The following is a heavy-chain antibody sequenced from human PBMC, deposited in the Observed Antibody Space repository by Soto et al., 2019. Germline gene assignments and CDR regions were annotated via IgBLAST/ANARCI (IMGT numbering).Heavy chain of an antibody. CDR1: GFTFANAW. Sequence: GGSLRLACAASGFTFANAWMKWVRQVLGKGLEWVGRIKSRANGETTDYVAPVEGRFTISRDDSKNTLYLQMNSLKTEDTAVYYCVKDVPFPMHAFHIWGQGTTVTVS. CDR2: IKSRANGETT. CDR3: VKDVPFPMHAFHI. D-gene: IGHD2-2*01. V-gene: IGHV3-15*07. J-gene: IGHJ3*02.